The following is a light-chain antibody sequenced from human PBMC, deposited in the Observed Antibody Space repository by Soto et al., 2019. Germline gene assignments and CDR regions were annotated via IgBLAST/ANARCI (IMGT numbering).Light chain of an antibody. Sequence: DIQMTQTPSSLSASVGDSVTITCQASHNINKYLNWYQQKPGKAPKLLIYDVSKLEAGVPSRFSGSRSGTDLTFDVRSLQPEDFATNYCQQYANVALTFGGGTKVEMK. V-gene: IGKV1-33*01. J-gene: IGKJ4*01. CDR2: DVS. CDR3: QQYANVALT. CDR1: HNINKY.